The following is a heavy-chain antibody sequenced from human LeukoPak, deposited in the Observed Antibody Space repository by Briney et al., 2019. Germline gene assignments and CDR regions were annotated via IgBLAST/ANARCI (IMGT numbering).Heavy chain of an antibody. V-gene: IGHV3-23*01. Sequence: GGSLRLSCAASGFTFSSYAMSWVRQAPGKGLEWVSAISGSGGSTYYADSVKGRFTISRDNSKNTLYLQMNSLRAEDTAVYYCAKALEPGGRIAVVPAASYYFDYWGQGTLVTVSS. CDR1: GFTFSSYA. J-gene: IGHJ4*02. D-gene: IGHD2-2*01. CDR2: ISGSGGST. CDR3: AKALEPGGRIAVVPAASYYFDY.